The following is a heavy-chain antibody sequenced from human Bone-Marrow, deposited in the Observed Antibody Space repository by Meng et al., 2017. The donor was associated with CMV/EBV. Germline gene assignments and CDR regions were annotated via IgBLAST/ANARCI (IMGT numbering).Heavy chain of an antibody. V-gene: IGHV3-23*03. CDR2: IYSGGGST. CDR3: AKETWGSTWYTRRGFDY. J-gene: IGHJ4*02. CDR1: GFTFSSYA. Sequence: GGSLRLSCAASGFTFSSYAMSWVRQAPGKGLEWVSIIYSGGGSTYYADSVKGRFTISRHNSKNTLYLQLNSLRAEDTAVCYCAKETWGSTWYTRRGFDYWGQGTLVTVSS. D-gene: IGHD6-13*01.